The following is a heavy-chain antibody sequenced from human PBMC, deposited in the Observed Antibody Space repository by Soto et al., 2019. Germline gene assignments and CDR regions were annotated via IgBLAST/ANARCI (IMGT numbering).Heavy chain of an antibody. J-gene: IGHJ6*02. D-gene: IGHD5-18*01. CDR2: INPSGGST. Sequence: ASVKVSCKASGYTFTSYYMHWVRQAPGQGLERMGIINPSGGSTSYAQKFQGRVTITADESTSTAYMELSSLRSEDTAVYYCARVVDTAMVTPGYYYYGMDVWGQGTTVTVSS. CDR1: GYTFTSYY. CDR3: ARVVDTAMVTPGYYYYGMDV. V-gene: IGHV1-46*01.